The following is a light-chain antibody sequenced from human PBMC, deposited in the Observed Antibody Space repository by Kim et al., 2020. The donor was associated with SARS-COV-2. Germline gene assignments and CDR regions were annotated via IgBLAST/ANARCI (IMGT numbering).Light chain of an antibody. CDR3: SAWDTSLTAWV. V-gene: IGLV10-54*01. Sequence: QAGLTQPPSVSKDLRQTATLTCTGNSNNVGDQGAGWLQQHQGHPPKLLSYRNNSRPSGISERFSASRSGNIASLTITGLPADDGADYYCSAWDTSLTAWVFGGGTQLTVL. CDR1: SNNVGDQG. CDR2: RNN. J-gene: IGLJ3*02.